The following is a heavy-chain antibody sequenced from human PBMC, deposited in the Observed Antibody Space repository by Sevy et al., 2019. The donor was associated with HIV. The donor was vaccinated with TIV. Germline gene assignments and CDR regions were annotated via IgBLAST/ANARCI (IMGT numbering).Heavy chain of an antibody. V-gene: IGHV4-59*01. Sequence: SETLSLTCTVSGGSISRFYWSWIRQPPGKGLEWIGFINDSGRTNYNPSLKSRVTISVDTSKDQFSLKLSSVTAADTAVYYCASVTSGIAAAFDIWGQGTMVTVSS. CDR3: ASVTSGIAAAFDI. CDR1: GGSISRFY. J-gene: IGHJ3*02. CDR2: INDSGRT. D-gene: IGHD1-26*01.